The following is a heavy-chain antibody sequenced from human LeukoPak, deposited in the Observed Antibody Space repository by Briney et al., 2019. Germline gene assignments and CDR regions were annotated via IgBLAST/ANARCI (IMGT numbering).Heavy chain of an antibody. D-gene: IGHD3-10*01. V-gene: IGHV1-8*01. J-gene: IGHJ5*02. Sequence: ASVTVSCKASGYTFTSYDINWVRQATGQGLEWMGWMNPNSGNTGYAQKFQGRVTMTRNTSISTAYMELSSLRSEDTAVYYCARGGYGSGSYPEGDPHWFDPWGQGTLVTVSS. CDR1: GYTFTSYD. CDR3: ARGGYGSGSYPEGDPHWFDP. CDR2: MNPNSGNT.